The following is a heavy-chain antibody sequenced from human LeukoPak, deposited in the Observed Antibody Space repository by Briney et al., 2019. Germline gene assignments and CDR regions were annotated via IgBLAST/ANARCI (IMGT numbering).Heavy chain of an antibody. CDR3: ARPHRSYGSGRICHFDL. J-gene: IGHJ2*01. CDR2: IYYSGST. D-gene: IGHD3-10*01. V-gene: IGHV4-59*01. CDR1: GGSISSYY. Sequence: SETLSLTCTVSGGSISSYYWSWIRQPPGKGLEGIGYIYYSGSTNYNPSLKSRVTISVDTSKNQFSLKLSSVTAADTAVYYCARPHRSYGSGRICHFDLWGRGTLVTVSS.